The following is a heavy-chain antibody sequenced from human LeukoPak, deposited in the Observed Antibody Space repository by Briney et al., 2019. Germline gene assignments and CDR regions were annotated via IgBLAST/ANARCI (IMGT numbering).Heavy chain of an antibody. CDR1: GFTFSSYW. J-gene: IGHJ4*02. Sequence: PGGSLRLSCVASGFTFSSYWMHWVRQDPRKGLVWVSRINGDGRNINYADSVRGRFTISRDNAKNSLYLQMNSLRAEDTAIYYCATSWFFDYWGQGTLVTVSS. CDR2: INGDGRNI. CDR3: ATSWFFDY. D-gene: IGHD6-13*01. V-gene: IGHV3-74*01.